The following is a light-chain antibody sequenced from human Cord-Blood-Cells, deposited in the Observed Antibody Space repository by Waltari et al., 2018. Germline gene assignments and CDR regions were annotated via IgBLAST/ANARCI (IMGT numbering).Light chain of an antibody. J-gene: IGLJ2*01. V-gene: IGLV2-11*01. Sequence: QSALTQPRSVSGSPGQSVTISCPGTSSAVGGYNYVSWYQQHPGKAPKLMIYGVSKRPSGVPDRFSGSKSGNTASLTISGLQAEDEADYYCCSYAGSYTLVFGGGTKLTVL. CDR1: SSAVGGYNY. CDR3: CSYAGSYTLV. CDR2: GVS.